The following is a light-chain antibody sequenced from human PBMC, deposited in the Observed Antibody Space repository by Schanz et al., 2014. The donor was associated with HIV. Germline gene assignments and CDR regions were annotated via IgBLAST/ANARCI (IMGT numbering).Light chain of an antibody. CDR2: AAS. V-gene: IGKV1-9*01. CDR3: QQLNSFPYT. Sequence: DIQLSQSPSFLSASVGDRVTVTCRARQDISTYLAWYQQKPGKAPNLLIYAASTLHTGVPLRFSGSGSGTDFTLTINGLQPDDFATYYCQQLNSFPYTFGQGTMLEI. CDR1: QDISTY. J-gene: IGKJ2*01.